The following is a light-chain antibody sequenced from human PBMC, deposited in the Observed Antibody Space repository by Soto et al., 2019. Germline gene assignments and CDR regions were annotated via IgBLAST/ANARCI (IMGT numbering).Light chain of an antibody. J-gene: IGKJ5*01. CDR2: DAS. CDR1: QSVSSY. CDR3: QHYVSPPIT. Sequence: EIVCKPSPATVSLYPRARATLSGRASQSVSSYLAWYQQKTGQAPRLLIYDASNRATGIPARFSGSGSGTEFTLTISRLEPEDFAVYYCQHYVSPPITFGEGTQLDIK. V-gene: IGKV3-11*01.